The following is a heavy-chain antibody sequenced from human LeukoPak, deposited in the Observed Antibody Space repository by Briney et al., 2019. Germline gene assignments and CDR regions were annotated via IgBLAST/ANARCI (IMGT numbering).Heavy chain of an antibody. V-gene: IGHV1-69*05. Sequence: GASVKVSCKASGGTFSSYAISWVRQAPGQGLEWMGGIIPIFGTANYAQKFQGRVTMTTDTSTSTAYMELRSLRSDDTAVYYCARYPRYDILTGYVLYYFDYWGQGTLVTVSS. CDR3: ARYPRYDILTGYVLYYFDY. D-gene: IGHD3-9*01. J-gene: IGHJ4*02. CDR2: IIPIFGTA. CDR1: GGTFSSYA.